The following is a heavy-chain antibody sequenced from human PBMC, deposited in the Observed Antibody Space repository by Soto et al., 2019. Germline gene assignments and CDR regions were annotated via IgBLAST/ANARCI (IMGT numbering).Heavy chain of an antibody. D-gene: IGHD6-19*01. CDR3: AKSGDSAGWGIDF. CDR1: GFMFDSFA. Sequence: VESGGGLVQPGGSLRLYCVGSGFMFDSFAMNWVRQAPGKGLEWVAYINGGSDSIYYAESVKGRFTISRDNARNSLSLQMNSLSDEDTAVYYCAKSGDSAGWGIDFWGQGTLVTVSS. J-gene: IGHJ4*02. CDR2: INGGSDSI. V-gene: IGHV3-48*02.